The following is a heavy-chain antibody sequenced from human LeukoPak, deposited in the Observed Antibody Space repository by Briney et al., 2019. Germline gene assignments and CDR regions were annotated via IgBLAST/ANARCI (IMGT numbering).Heavy chain of an antibody. V-gene: IGHV1-18*04. CDR3: ARDRIAAAVLDY. D-gene: IGHD6-13*01. CDR2: INPYNGNS. CDR1: GYTFTGYY. J-gene: IGHJ4*02. Sequence: ASVKVSCKASGYTFTGYYMHWVRQAPGQGLEWMGWINPYNGNSKYAQKFQGRVTMTTDTSTNTAYMELRSLRSDDTAVFFCARDRIAAAVLDYWGQGTLVTVSS.